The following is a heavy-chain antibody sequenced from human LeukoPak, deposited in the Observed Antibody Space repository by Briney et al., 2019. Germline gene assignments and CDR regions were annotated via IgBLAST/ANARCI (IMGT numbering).Heavy chain of an antibody. CDR3: ARGADGVSSNSRGWFDP. CDR2: ISSSSSYI. D-gene: IGHD2-15*01. J-gene: IGHJ5*02. Sequence: GGSLRLSCAASGFTFSSYSMNWVRQAPGKGLEWVSLISSSSSYIYYADSVKGRFTISRDNAKNSLYLQMNSLRAEDAAVYSCARGADGVSSNSRGWFDPWGQGTLVTVSS. V-gene: IGHV3-21*01. CDR1: GFTFSSYS.